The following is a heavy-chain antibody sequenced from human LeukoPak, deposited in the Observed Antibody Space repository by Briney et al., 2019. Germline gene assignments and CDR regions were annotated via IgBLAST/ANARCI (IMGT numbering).Heavy chain of an antibody. CDR1: GFIFNNYA. CDR3: AKDNRRHYTSGPNPDSLH. V-gene: IGHV3-9*01. CDR2: ISWNSGSI. J-gene: IGHJ4*02. D-gene: IGHD6-19*01. Sequence: GGSLRLSCAGSGFIFNNYAMHWVRQPPGKGLEWVSGISWNSGSIDYADSVKGRFTTSRDNAKNSLYLQMNSLRVEDTAFYYCAKDNRRHYTSGPNPDSLHWGQGALVTVSS.